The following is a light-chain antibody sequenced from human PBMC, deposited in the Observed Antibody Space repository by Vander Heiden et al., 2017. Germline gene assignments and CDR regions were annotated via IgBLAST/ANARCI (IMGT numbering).Light chain of an antibody. Sequence: DIQLTQSPSSLSTSVGDRVTITCRASQGISNYLAWYQQKPGKVPKLLIYAASTLQSGVPSRFSGSGSGTDFTLTISSLQPEDVATYYCQKYNSASRTFGQGTKVEIK. CDR2: AAS. CDR3: QKYNSASRT. V-gene: IGKV1-27*01. J-gene: IGKJ1*01. CDR1: QGISNY.